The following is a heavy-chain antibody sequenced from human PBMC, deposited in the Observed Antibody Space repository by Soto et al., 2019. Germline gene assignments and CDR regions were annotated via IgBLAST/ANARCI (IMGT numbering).Heavy chain of an antibody. D-gene: IGHD6-6*01. V-gene: IGHV3-7*01. CDR3: ARGPEARPYYYYYMDV. Sequence: GGSLRLSCAASGFTFSSYWMSWVRQAPGKGLEWVANIKQDGSEKYYVDSVKGRFTISRDNAKNSLYLQMNSLRAEDTAVYYCARGPEARPYYYYYMDVWCKGTTVTVS. CDR1: GFTFSSYW. J-gene: IGHJ6*03. CDR2: IKQDGSEK.